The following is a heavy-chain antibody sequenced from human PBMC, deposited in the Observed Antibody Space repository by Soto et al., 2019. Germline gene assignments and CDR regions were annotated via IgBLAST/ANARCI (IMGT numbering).Heavy chain of an antibody. Sequence: GGSLRLSCAASGFTFSSYGMHWVRQAPGKGLEWVAVIWYDGSNKYYADSVKGRFTISRDNSKNTLYLQMNSLRAEDTAVYYCXRGPSPYYYDSSGYPTDAFDIWGQGTMVNVS. CDR3: XRGPSPYYYDSSGYPTDAFDI. CDR1: GFTFSSYG. V-gene: IGHV3-33*01. J-gene: IGHJ3*02. D-gene: IGHD3-22*01. CDR2: IWYDGSNK.